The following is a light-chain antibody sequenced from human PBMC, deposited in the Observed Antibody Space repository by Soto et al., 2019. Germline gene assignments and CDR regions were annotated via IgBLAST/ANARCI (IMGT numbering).Light chain of an antibody. CDR3: LQHNSYPLT. J-gene: IGKJ4*01. CDR1: QGIRRD. Sequence: DIQMTQSPSSLSAPVGGRVTITCRASQGIRRDLGWYQQKPGKAPTRLIYAVSSLHSGVPSRFSGSGSGTEITLTISSLQPEDSATYYCLQHNSYPLTVGGGNKVEIK. CDR2: AVS. V-gene: IGKV1-17*01.